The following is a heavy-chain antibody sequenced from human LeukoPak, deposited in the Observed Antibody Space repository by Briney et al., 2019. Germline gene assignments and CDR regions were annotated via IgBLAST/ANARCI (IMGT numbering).Heavy chain of an antibody. CDR3: ARDESAWRLGRIFDY. CDR1: GGTFSSYA. V-gene: IGHV1-69*13. Sequence: SVKVSCKASGGTFSSYAISWVRQAPGQGLEWMGGIIPIFGTANYAQKFQGRVTITADESTSTAYMELSSLRSEDTAVYYCARDESAWRLGRIFDYWGQGTLVTVSS. CDR2: IIPIFGTA. D-gene: IGHD2-15*01. J-gene: IGHJ4*02.